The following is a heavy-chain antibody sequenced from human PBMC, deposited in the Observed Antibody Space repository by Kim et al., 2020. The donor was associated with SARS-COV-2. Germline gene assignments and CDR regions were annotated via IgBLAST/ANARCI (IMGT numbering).Heavy chain of an antibody. J-gene: IGHJ4*02. CDR3: ARESSIGWYNFDY. Sequence: GGSLRLSCAASGFTFSSYGMRWVRQAPGKGLEWVAVIWYDGSNTYYADSVKGRFTISRDNSKNTLYLQMNSLRAEDTAVYYCARESSIGWYNFDYWGQGTLVTVSS. D-gene: IGHD6-19*01. CDR2: IWYDGSNT. V-gene: IGHV3-33*01. CDR1: GFTFSSYG.